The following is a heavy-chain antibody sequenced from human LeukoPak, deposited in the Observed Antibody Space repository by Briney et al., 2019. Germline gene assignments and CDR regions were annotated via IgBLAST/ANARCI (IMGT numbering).Heavy chain of an antibody. J-gene: IGHJ3*02. V-gene: IGHV3-23*01. CDR3: AKAVGSSGYFSRDAFDI. CDR2: IRGGGSGT. CDR1: GFTFSSYA. Sequence: GGSLRLSYAPSGFTFSSYAMSWVRQAPGKALEWVAVIRGGGSGTYYADSVRGRFTISRDNSKNTVYLQMNSLRAEDTAIYYCAKAVGSSGYFSRDAFDIWGQGTMVTVSS. D-gene: IGHD3-22*01.